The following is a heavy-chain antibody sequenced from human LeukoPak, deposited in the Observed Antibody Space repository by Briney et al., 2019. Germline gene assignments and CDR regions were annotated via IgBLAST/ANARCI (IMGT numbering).Heavy chain of an antibody. CDR1: GGTFSSYA. D-gene: IGHD2-15*01. J-gene: IGHJ4*02. CDR2: IIPIFGTA. CDR3: ARSGCSAGSCYSQTVKFDY. Sequence: ASVKVSCKASGGTFSSYAISWVRQAPGQGLEWMGGIIPIFGTANYAQKFQGRVTVTADTSTSTAYMELRSLRSDDTAVYYCARSGCSAGSCYSQTVKFDYWGQGTLVTVSS. V-gene: IGHV1-69*06.